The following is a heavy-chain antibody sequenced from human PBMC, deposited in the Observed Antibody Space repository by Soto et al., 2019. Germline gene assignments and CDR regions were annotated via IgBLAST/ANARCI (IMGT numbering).Heavy chain of an antibody. Sequence: PGGSLRLSCAASGFTVSSNYMTWVRQAPGKGLEYVSAISSNGGSTYYANSVKGRFTISRDNSKNTLYLQMGSLRAEDMAVYYCARGFGWLDYWGQGTLVIVSS. CDR2: ISSNGGST. J-gene: IGHJ4*02. D-gene: IGHD6-19*01. CDR3: ARGFGWLDY. CDR1: GFTVSSNY. V-gene: IGHV3-64*01.